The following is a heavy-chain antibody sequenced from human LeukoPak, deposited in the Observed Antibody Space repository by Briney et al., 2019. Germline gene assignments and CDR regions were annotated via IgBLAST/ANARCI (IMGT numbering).Heavy chain of an antibody. CDR1: GFTFSSYG. V-gene: IGHV3-30*18. CDR3: AKGRISEARIVDS. J-gene: IGHJ4*02. CDR2: LSYDGRYK. Sequence: GRSLRLSCAASGFTFSSYGMHWVRQAPGKGLEWVAVLSYDGRYKNYADSVKGRFTISRDNSRDTLYLQMDSLSAEDTAVYYCAKGRISEARIVDSWGQGTLVTVSS. D-gene: IGHD6-19*01.